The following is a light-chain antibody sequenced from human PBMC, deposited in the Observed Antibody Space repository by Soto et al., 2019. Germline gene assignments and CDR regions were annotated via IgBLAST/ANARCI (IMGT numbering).Light chain of an antibody. CDR2: STS. CDR3: QQYNNWPPYT. Sequence: EIVMTQSPATLSVSPGERATLSCRASQSVSSLLAWYQQKPGQAPRLLIYSTSTRATGVPARFSGSGTGTELTLTISSLQSEDFAVYYCQQYNNWPPYTFGQGTKLEIK. V-gene: IGKV3-15*01. CDR1: QSVSSL. J-gene: IGKJ2*01.